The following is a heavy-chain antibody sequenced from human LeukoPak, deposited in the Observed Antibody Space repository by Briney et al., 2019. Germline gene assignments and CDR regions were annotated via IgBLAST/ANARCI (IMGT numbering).Heavy chain of an antibody. J-gene: IGHJ3*02. Sequence: GGSLRLSCAASGFTFSSYSMNWVRQAPGKGLEWVSSISSSSSYIYYADSVKGRFTISRDNAKNSLYLQMNSLRAEDTAVYYCARDMDTAMHDAFDIWGQGTVVTVSS. V-gene: IGHV3-21*01. D-gene: IGHD5-18*01. CDR1: GFTFSSYS. CDR2: ISSSSSYI. CDR3: ARDMDTAMHDAFDI.